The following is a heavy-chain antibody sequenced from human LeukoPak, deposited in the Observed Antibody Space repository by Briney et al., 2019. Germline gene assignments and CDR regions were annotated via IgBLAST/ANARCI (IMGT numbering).Heavy chain of an antibody. V-gene: IGHV3-23*01. CDR2: ISGSGGST. CDR3: AKGSVSVVVPAVIPYY. J-gene: IGHJ4*02. Sequence: PGGSLRLSCAASGFTFKNYAMSWVRQAPGKGLEWVSGISGSGGSTYYADSVKGRFTISRDNSKNTLYLQMNSLRAEDTAVYYCAKGSVSVVVPAVIPYYWGQGTLVTVSS. CDR1: GFTFKNYA. D-gene: IGHD2-2*01.